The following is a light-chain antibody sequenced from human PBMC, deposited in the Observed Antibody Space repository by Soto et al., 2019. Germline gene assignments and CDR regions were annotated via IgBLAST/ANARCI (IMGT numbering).Light chain of an antibody. Sequence: EVVLTQSPGTLSLSPGERATLSCRASQSVSSYYLAWYQQKPGQAPRLLIFAASNRAAGIPDTFSGSGSGTDFTLTISRLEPEDFAVYYCQQYGTSPYTFGQGTKVEIK. J-gene: IGKJ2*01. CDR1: QSVSSYY. CDR3: QQYGTSPYT. CDR2: AAS. V-gene: IGKV3-20*01.